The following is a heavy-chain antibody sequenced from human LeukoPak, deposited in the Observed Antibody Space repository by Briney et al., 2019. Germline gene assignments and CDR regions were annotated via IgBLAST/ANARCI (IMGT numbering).Heavy chain of an antibody. D-gene: IGHD2-15*01. V-gene: IGHV1-46*01. CDR3: ARDHSSGAMDV. J-gene: IGHJ6*04. CDR2: INPSGGST. CDR1: GYTFTSYY. Sequence: ASVKVSCKASGYTFTSYYMHWVRQAPGQGLEWMGIINPSGGSTSYAQKLQGRVTMTRDMSTSTVYMELSSLRSEDTAVYYCARDHSSGAMDVWGKGTTVTVSS.